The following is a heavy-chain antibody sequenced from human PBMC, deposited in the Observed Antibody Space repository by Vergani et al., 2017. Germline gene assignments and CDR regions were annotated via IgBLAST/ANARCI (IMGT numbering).Heavy chain of an antibody. D-gene: IGHD6-13*01. V-gene: IGHV1-8*01. Sequence: QVQLVQSGAEVKKPGASVKVSCKASGYTFTSYDINWVRQATGQGLEWMGWMNPNSGNTGYAQKFQGRVTMTRNTSISTAYMELSRLRSDDTAVYYCARGPLAAAGQTPIYYMDVWGKGTTVTVSS. J-gene: IGHJ6*03. CDR2: MNPNSGNT. CDR3: ARGPLAAAGQTPIYYMDV. CDR1: GYTFTSYD.